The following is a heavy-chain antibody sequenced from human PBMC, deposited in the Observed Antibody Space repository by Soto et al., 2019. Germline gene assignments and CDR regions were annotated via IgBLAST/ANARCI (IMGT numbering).Heavy chain of an antibody. J-gene: IGHJ6*02. CDR2: ISYDGSNK. V-gene: IGHV3-30*03. D-gene: IGHD2-2*01. CDR1: GFTFSSYA. Sequence: GGSLRLSCAASGFTFSSYAINWVRQAPGKGLEWVAVISYDGSNKYYADSVKGRFTISRDNSKNTLYLQMNSLRAEDTAVYYCAVGYCSSTSCYAPRLYYYGMDVWGQGTTVTAP. CDR3: AVGYCSSTSCYAPRLYYYGMDV.